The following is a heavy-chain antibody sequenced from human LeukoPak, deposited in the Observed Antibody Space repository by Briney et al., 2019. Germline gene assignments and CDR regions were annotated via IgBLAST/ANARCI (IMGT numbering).Heavy chain of an antibody. J-gene: IGHJ4*02. D-gene: IGHD3-10*01. Sequence: SQTLSLTCTVSGGSISSGGYYWSWIRQHPGKGLEWIGYIYYSGSTYYNPSLKSRVTISVDTSKNQFSLKLSSVTAADTAVYYCARHFYGSGTYYHFDYWGQGTLVTVSS. CDR3: ARHFYGSGTYYHFDY. CDR1: GGSISSGGYY. CDR2: IYYSGST. V-gene: IGHV4-31*03.